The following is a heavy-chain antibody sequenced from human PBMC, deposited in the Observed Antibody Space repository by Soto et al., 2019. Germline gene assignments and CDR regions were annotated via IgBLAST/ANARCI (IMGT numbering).Heavy chain of an antibody. D-gene: IGHD4-17*01. Sequence: QVQLVQSGAEVKKPGSSVKVSCKASAGTFSSYAISWVRQAPGQGLEWMGGIIPIFGTANYAQKFQGRVTITADESTSTAYMELSSLRSADTAVYYCASWVQIGTVTSNWFDPWGQGSLVTVSS. V-gene: IGHV1-69*01. CDR2: IIPIFGTA. J-gene: IGHJ5*02. CDR3: ASWVQIGTVTSNWFDP. CDR1: AGTFSSYA.